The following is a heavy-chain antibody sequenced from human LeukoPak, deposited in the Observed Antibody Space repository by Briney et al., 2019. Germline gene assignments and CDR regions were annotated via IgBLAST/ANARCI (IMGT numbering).Heavy chain of an antibody. Sequence: SETLSLTCSVSGASINSYYWNWIRQPPGKGLEWIGNTYKSESTNYNPSLKSRVTISLYTSKNQFSLKMGSVTAAGTAVYYCAKDWELGSWGQGTLVTISS. J-gene: IGHJ5*02. CDR3: AKDWELGS. D-gene: IGHD1-26*01. V-gene: IGHV4-59*01. CDR1: GASINSYY. CDR2: TYKSEST.